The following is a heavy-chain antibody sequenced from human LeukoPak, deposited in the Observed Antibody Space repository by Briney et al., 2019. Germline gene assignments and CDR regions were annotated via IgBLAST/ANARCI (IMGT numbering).Heavy chain of an antibody. CDR3: AKSHEPYYYDSSGYYDDY. V-gene: IGHV3-23*01. Sequence: PGGSLRLSCAASGFRSSGYGMSWVRQAPGKGLEWVSSISAGSGSTDYADSVKGRFTISRDDSKNTLYLQMKSLRAEDTAVYYCAKSHEPYYYDSSGYYDDYWGQGTLVTVSS. J-gene: IGHJ4*02. D-gene: IGHD3-22*01. CDR1: GFRSSGYG. CDR2: ISAGSGST.